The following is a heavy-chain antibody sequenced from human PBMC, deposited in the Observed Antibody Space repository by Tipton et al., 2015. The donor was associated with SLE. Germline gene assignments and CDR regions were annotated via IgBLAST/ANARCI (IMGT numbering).Heavy chain of an antibody. CDR3: ARGRLRCDY. D-gene: IGHD5-12*01. J-gene: IGHJ4*02. Sequence: TLSLTCTVSGGSISSYYWSWIRQPPGKGLEWIGYIYSSGDTNYNPSLTSRVTISVDASKKHFSLKVNSVTAADTAVYYCARGRLRCDYWGQGNLVTVSS. V-gene: IGHV4-4*08. CDR2: IYSSGDT. CDR1: GGSISSYY.